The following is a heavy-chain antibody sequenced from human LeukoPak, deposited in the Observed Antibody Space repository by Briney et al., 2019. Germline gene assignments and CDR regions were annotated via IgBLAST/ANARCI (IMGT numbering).Heavy chain of an antibody. CDR3: ARLYRRFGESDDY. CDR2: IYSSGST. Sequence: PSETLSLTCAVYGGSFSGYYWSWIRQPPGKGLEWIGSIYSSGSTYYNPSLKSRVTISVDTSKNQFSLKLSSVTAADTAVYYCARLYRRFGESDDYWGQGTLVAVSS. CDR1: GGSFSGYY. D-gene: IGHD3-10*01. J-gene: IGHJ4*02. V-gene: IGHV4-34*01.